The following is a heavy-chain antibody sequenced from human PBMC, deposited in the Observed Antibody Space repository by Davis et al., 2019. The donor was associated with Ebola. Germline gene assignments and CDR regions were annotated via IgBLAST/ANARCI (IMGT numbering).Heavy chain of an antibody. V-gene: IGHV3-48*04. CDR3: ARDKVAPIYGMDV. CDR1: GFPFSSHS. J-gene: IGHJ6*02. Sequence: ESLKTLCAASGFPFSSHSLNWVRQAPGKGLEWVSYISSSGSTIYYADSVKGRFTISRDNAKNSLYLQMNSLRAEDTAVYYCARDKVAPIYGMDVWGQGTTVTVSS. CDR2: ISSSGSTI. D-gene: IGHD5-12*01.